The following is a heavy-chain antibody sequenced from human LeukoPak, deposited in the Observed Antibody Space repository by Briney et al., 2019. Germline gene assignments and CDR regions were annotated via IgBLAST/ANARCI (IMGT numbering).Heavy chain of an antibody. CDR2: ISGSGGST. CDR3: AKVLVPIVLVPDAALY. CDR1: GFTFSSYA. Sequence: PGGSLRLSCAASGFTFSSYAMSWVRQAPGKGLEWVSAISGSGGSTYYADSVKGRFTISRDNSKNTLYLQMNSLRAEDTAVYYCAKVLVPIVLVPDAALYWGQGTLVTVSS. D-gene: IGHD2-2*01. J-gene: IGHJ4*02. V-gene: IGHV3-23*01.